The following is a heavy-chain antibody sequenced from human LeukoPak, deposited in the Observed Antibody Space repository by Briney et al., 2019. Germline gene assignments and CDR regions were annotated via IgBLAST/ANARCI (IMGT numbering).Heavy chain of an antibody. Sequence: SVKVSCKASGGTFSSYAISWVRQAPGQGLEWMGGIIPIFGTANYAQKFQGRVTITADESTSTAYMELSSLRSEDTAVYHCARSRDGYNFYFDYWGQGTLVTVSS. D-gene: IGHD5-24*01. CDR2: IIPIFGTA. J-gene: IGHJ4*02. CDR1: GGTFSSYA. V-gene: IGHV1-69*13. CDR3: ARSRDGYNFYFDY.